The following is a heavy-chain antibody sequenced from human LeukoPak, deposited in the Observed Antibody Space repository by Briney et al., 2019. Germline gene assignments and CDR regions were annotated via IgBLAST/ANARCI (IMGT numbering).Heavy chain of an antibody. J-gene: IGHJ4*02. D-gene: IGHD3-9*01. Sequence: SGPTLVNPTQPLTLTYTLSGFSLSTSAGGVGWIRQPPEKALEWLALIYWDDDKRYSPSLKSRLTITKDTYKNQVVLTMTNMDPLDTATYYCAHRTDDKKAFDYWGQGTLVTVSS. CDR3: AHRTDDKKAFDY. V-gene: IGHV2-5*02. CDR1: GFSLSTSAGG. CDR2: IYWDDDK.